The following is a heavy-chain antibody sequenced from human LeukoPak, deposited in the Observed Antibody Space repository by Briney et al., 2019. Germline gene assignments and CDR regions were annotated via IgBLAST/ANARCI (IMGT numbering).Heavy chain of an antibody. CDR3: ARDWKTNSFDY. V-gene: IGHV3-30*03. CDR2: ISYDGSNN. J-gene: IGHJ4*02. CDR1: GFTFSRYG. Sequence: GRSLRLSCAASGFTFSRYGMHWVRQAPGKGLEWVAVISYDGSNNYYADSVKGRFTISRDISKNTLYLQMDSLRAEDTAIYYCARDWKTNSFDYWGQGTLVTVSS. D-gene: IGHD1-1*01.